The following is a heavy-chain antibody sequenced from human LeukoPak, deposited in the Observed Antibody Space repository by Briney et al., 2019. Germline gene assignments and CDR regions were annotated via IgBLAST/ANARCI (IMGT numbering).Heavy chain of an antibody. V-gene: IGHV1-24*01. CDR1: GYTLTVLS. CDR3: ATIVDSSGLPFDY. CDR2: FDPEDGET. Sequence: ASVKVSCKVSGYTLTVLSMHWVRQAPGKGLEWMGGFDPEDGETIYAQKFQGRVTMTEDTSTDTAYMELSSLRSEDTAVYYCATIVDSSGLPFDYWGRGTLVTVSS. D-gene: IGHD6-19*01. J-gene: IGHJ4*02.